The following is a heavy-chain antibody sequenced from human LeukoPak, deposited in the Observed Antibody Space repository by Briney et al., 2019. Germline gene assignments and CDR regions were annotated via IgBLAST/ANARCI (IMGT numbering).Heavy chain of an antibody. V-gene: IGHV3-48*03. CDR1: AFTLSSRE. CDR2: INDSGSTK. CDR3: AGDCGFGGGIHWFVP. Sequence: GGSLRLSCAVSAFTLSSREMNWVRQAPGKGLEWVAYINDSGSTKFYAASVKGGFTISKYKAKNSLFPQMSSLSAEDSAIYYSAGDCGFGGGIHWFVPWGQGTLVTVST. D-gene: IGHD3-16*01. J-gene: IGHJ5*02.